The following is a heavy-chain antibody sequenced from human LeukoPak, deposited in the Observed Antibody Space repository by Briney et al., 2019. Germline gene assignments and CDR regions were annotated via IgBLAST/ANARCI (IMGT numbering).Heavy chain of an antibody. CDR2: IDARSTTI. CDR1: GFTFSNYE. CDR3: ARGRGSLGSYYSFDH. D-gene: IGHD3-10*01. V-gene: IGHV3-48*03. Sequence: GGSLRLSCAASGFTFSNYEMNWVRQAPGKGLEWVSYIDARSTTIHYADSVKGRFTISRDNAKSSLHLQMNRLGAEDTAVYYCARGRGSLGSYYSFDHWGQGTQITVSS. J-gene: IGHJ4*02.